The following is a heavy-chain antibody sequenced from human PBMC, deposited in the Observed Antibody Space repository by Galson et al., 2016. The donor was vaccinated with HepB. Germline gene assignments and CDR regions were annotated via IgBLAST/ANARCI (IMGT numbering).Heavy chain of an antibody. CDR1: GGSFSGYY. CDR3: ARGPPPPREDSSYYGMDV. Sequence: SETLSLTCAVYGGSFSGYYWSWIRQSPGKGLEWVGEIDHRGTTHYNPSLKSRVTISFDTSKNQISLNLSSVTAADTGVYYCARGPPPPREDSSYYGMDVWGQGNTVTVSS. CDR2: IDHRGTT. V-gene: IGHV4-34*01. J-gene: IGHJ6*02.